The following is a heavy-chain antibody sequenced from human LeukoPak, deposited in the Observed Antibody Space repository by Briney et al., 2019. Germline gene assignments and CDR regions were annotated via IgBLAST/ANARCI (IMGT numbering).Heavy chain of an antibody. CDR1: GFSFSSYG. Sequence: GGSLRLSCAGSGFSFSSYGMHWVRQAPGKGLEWMAFIRSDGSNKYYADSVKGRFTISRDNSKNTLYLQMNSLRAEGTAVYYCARILDSAWGELGYWGQGTLVTVSS. CDR3: ARILDSAWGELGY. D-gene: IGHD6-19*01. CDR2: IRSDGSNK. J-gene: IGHJ4*02. V-gene: IGHV3-30*02.